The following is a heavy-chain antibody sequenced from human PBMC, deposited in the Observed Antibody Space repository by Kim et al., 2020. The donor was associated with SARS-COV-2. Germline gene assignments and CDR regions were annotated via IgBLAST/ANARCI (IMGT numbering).Heavy chain of an antibody. CDR3: ASTAGSPSRYCSGGSCFYYYYGMDV. CDR2: IYYSGST. D-gene: IGHD2-15*01. CDR1: GGSISSYY. J-gene: IGHJ6*02. Sequence: SETLSLTCTVSGGSISSYYWSWIRQPPGKGLEWIGYIYYSGSTNYNPSLKSRVTISVDTSKNQFSLKLSSVTAADTAVYYCASTAGSPSRYCSGGSCFYYYYGMDVWGQGTTVTVSS. V-gene: IGHV4-59*08.